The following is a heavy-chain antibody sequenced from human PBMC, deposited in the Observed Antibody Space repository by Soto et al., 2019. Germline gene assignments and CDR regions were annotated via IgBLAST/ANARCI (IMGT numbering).Heavy chain of an antibody. V-gene: IGHV3-30*18. CDR2: ISYDGSNK. D-gene: IGHD2-15*01. J-gene: IGHJ4*02. Sequence: ESGGGVVQPGRSLRLSCAASGFTFSSYGMHWVRQAPGKGLEWVAVISYDGSNKYYADSVKGRFTISRDNSKNTLYLQMNSLRAEDTAVYYCAKDYCSGGSCYYFDYWGQGTLVTVSS. CDR3: AKDYCSGGSCYYFDY. CDR1: GFTFSSYG.